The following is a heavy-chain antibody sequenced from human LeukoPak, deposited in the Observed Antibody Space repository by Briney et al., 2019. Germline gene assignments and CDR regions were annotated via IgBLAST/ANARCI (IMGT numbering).Heavy chain of an antibody. CDR2: IIPIFGTA. CDR3: ARAPVEKRFSGSYFYYYYMDV. D-gene: IGHD1-26*01. V-gene: IGHV1-69*06. J-gene: IGHJ6*03. CDR1: GYTFTSYA. Sequence: ASVKVSCKASGYTFTSYAISWVRQAPGQGLEWMGGIIPIFGTANYAQKLQGRVTITADKSTSTAYMELSSLRSEDTAVYYCARAPVEKRFSGSYFYYYYMDVWGKGTTVTVSS.